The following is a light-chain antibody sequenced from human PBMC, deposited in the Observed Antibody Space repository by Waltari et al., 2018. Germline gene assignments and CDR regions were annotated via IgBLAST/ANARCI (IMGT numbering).Light chain of an antibody. CDR1: ENIKND. V-gene: IGKV1-6*01. CDR3: RQDYTFPRT. CDR2: AAS. Sequence: AIQMTQSPSSLSASVGDRVTITCRARENIKNDLGWYQQKQGKASNLLIFAASSLQSGVLSRFSASGSGTDFSLTIYSLLPEDFATYYCRQDYTFPRTFGGATKVDI. J-gene: IGKJ4*02.